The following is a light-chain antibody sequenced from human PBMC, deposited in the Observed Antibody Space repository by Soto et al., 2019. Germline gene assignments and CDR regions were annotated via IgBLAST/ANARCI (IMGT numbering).Light chain of an antibody. CDR3: HQYGTSPLT. V-gene: IGKV3-20*01. CDR1: QRVSSSY. Sequence: EIVLTQSPGTLSLSPGESASLSCRASQRVSSSYLAWYQQKPGQTPRLVIYGASSGATGIPDRFSGSGSGTDLTITISRLEPEDCEVYYCHQYGTSPLTFGPGTKVDIK. J-gene: IGKJ3*01. CDR2: GAS.